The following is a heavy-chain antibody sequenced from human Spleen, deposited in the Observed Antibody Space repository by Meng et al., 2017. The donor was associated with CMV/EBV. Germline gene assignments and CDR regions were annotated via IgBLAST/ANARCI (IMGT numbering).Heavy chain of an antibody. D-gene: IGHD5-18*01. CDR1: GGSISNYI. J-gene: IGHJ4*02. Sequence: SVKVSCKMSGGSISNYIITWVRQAPRQGPEWMGRIIPLVGTTKYAQKFQGRVTITADRSTNTAYMELSSLTSEDTAVYYCATAVGTALADFDYWGQGTLVTVSS. V-gene: IGHV1-69*08. CDR2: IIPLVGTT. CDR3: ATAVGTALADFDY.